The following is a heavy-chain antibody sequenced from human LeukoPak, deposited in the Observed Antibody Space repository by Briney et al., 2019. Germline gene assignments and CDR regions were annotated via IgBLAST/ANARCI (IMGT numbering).Heavy chain of an antibody. CDR3: ARANIVVVPAAMWLAVAGTPYFDY. Sequence: SETLSLTCAVYGGSLSEYYWSWIRQPPGKGLEWIGEINHSGSTNYNPSLKSRVTISVDTSKNQFSLKLSSVTAADTAVYYCARANIVVVPAAMWLAVAGTPYFDYWGQGTLVTVSS. J-gene: IGHJ4*02. CDR1: GGSLSEYY. D-gene: IGHD2-2*01. V-gene: IGHV4-34*01. CDR2: INHSGST.